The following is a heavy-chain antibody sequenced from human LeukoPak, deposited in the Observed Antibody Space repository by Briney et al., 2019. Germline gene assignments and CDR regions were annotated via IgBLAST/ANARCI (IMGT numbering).Heavy chain of an antibody. J-gene: IGHJ4*02. CDR3: ARDAGYCSGGSCYSIDY. V-gene: IGHV3-11*01. D-gene: IGHD2-15*01. CDR1: GFAFSDYY. CDR2: ISSSGSTI. Sequence: GGSLRLSCAASGFAFSDYYMSWIRQAPGKGLEWVSYISSSGSTIYYADSVKGRFTISRDNSKNTLYLQMNSLRAEDTAVYYCARDAGYCSGGSCYSIDYWGQGTLVTVSS.